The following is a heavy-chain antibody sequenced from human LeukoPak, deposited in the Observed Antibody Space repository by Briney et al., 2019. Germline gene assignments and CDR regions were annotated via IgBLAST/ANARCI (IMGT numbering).Heavy chain of an antibody. Sequence: GASVKVSCKASRYTFTSYDINWVRQAPGQGLEWMGWMNPNTGNTGYAQKFQGRVTMTRDTSINTAYLELRSLRSDDTAIHYCARLSQTPDYYGGGGYYFLGYWGQGTLVTVSS. CDR2: MNPNTGNT. D-gene: IGHD3-22*01. V-gene: IGHV1-8*01. J-gene: IGHJ4*02. CDR1: RYTFTSYD. CDR3: ARLSQTPDYYGGGGYYFLGY.